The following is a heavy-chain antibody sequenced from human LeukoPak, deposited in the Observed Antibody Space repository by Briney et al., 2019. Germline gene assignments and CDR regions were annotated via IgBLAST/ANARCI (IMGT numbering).Heavy chain of an antibody. CDR1: GYTFTGYY. CDR2: ISAYNGNT. V-gene: IGHV1-18*04. Sequence: ASVKVSCKASGYTFTGYYMHWVRPAPGQGLEWMGWISAYNGNTNYAQKLQGRATMTTDTSTSTAYMELRSLRSDDTAVYYCAIGIVGATPADYWGQGTLVTVSS. CDR3: AIGIVGATPADY. D-gene: IGHD1-26*01. J-gene: IGHJ4*02.